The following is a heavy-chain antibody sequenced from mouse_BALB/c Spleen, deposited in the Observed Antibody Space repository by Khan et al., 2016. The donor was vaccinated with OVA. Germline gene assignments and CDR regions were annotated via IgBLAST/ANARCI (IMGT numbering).Heavy chain of an antibody. J-gene: IGHJ3*01. D-gene: IGHD1-1*01. CDR3: ARLAYYHDSEGFAY. CDR2: ISTGGSYT. CDR1: GFTFSTYG. Sequence: EVELVEFGGDLVKPGGSLKLSCAASGFTFSTYGMSWVRQTPDKRLEWVATISTGGSYTYYPDSVKGRFTISRDNAKNTLYLQMNSLKSEDTAMFYCARLAYYHDSEGFAYWGQGTLVTVSA. V-gene: IGHV5-6*01.